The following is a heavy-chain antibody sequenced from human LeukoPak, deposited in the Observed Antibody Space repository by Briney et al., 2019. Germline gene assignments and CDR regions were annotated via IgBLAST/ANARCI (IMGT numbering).Heavy chain of an antibody. V-gene: IGHV3-33*06. CDR3: AKDAVGRHYFDY. Sequence: GRSLRLSCAASGFTFSSYGMHWVRQAPGKGLEWAAVIWYDGSNKYYADSVKGRFTISRDNSKNTLYLQMNSLRAEDTAVYYCAKDAVGRHYFDYWGQGTLVTVSS. J-gene: IGHJ4*02. CDR1: GFTFSSYG. D-gene: IGHD1-26*01. CDR2: IWYDGSNK.